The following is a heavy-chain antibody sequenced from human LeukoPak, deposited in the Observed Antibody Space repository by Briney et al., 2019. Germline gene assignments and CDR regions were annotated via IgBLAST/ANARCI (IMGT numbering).Heavy chain of an antibody. CDR1: GYTFTGYY. CDR2: INPNSGGT. Sequence: ASVKVSCKASGYTFTGYYMHWVRQAPGQGLEWMGWINPNSGGTNYAQKFQGRVTMTRDTSISTAYKELSRLRSDDTAVYYCARGPARGYTRWFDPWGQGTLVTVSS. J-gene: IGHJ5*02. D-gene: IGHD3-10*01. CDR3: ARGPARGYTRWFDP. V-gene: IGHV1-2*02.